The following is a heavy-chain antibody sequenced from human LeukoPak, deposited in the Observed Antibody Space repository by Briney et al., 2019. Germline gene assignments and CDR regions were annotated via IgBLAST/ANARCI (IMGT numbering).Heavy chain of an antibody. CDR2: IIPIFGTA. CDR3: ARASESNVLLSPTDY. Sequence: SVKVSCKASGGTFSSYAVSWVRQAPGQGLEWMGGIIPIFGTANYAQKFQGRVTITTDDSTSTAYMQLSSLRSEDTAVYYCARASESNVLLSPTDYWGQGTLVTVFS. CDR1: GGTFSSYA. D-gene: IGHD3-10*01. V-gene: IGHV1-69*05. J-gene: IGHJ4*02.